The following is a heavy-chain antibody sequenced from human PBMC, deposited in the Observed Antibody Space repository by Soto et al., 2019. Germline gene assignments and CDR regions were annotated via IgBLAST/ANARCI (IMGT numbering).Heavy chain of an antibody. Sequence: QVQLVESGGGVVQPGRSLRLSCAASGFTFSSYGMHWVRQAPGKGLEWVAVISYDGSNKYYADSVKGRFTISRDNSKNTLYLQMNSLRAEDTAVYYCAKDPRLAYNYDFWSGYYKEQYNWFDPWGQGTLVTVSS. CDR1: GFTFSSYG. D-gene: IGHD3-3*01. CDR3: AKDPRLAYNYDFWSGYYKEQYNWFDP. CDR2: ISYDGSNK. V-gene: IGHV3-30*18. J-gene: IGHJ5*02.